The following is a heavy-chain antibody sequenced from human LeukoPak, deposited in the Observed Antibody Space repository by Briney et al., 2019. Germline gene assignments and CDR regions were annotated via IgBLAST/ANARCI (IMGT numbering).Heavy chain of an antibody. V-gene: IGHV1-18*01. D-gene: IGHD3-22*01. CDR1: GYTFSSYG. J-gene: IGHJ4*02. CDR2: ISGGSDST. Sequence: ASVKVSCKASGYTFSSYGVTWVRQAPGQGLEWMGWISGGSDSTNYAQKFQDKVTMTTDTSTNTAYLELRSLTSDDTAIYYCARGRIYYDGSGRYYPDYWGQGTLLTVSS. CDR3: ARGRIYYDGSGRYYPDY.